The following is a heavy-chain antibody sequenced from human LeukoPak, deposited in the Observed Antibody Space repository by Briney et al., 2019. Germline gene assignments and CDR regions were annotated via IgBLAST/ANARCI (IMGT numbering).Heavy chain of an antibody. J-gene: IGHJ6*03. CDR2: VFDSGST. V-gene: IGHV4-59*01. Sequence: SETLSLTCSVSGASFSTNYWSWIRQPPGRGLEWIGYVFDSGSTNYNPSLKSRVTISVDASTKQFSLRLSSVTAADTAVYYCARLYQQSKWKYYYYYMDVWGKGTAVTVSS. CDR3: ARLYQQSKWKYYYYYMDV. D-gene: IGHD1-1*01. CDR1: GASFSTNY.